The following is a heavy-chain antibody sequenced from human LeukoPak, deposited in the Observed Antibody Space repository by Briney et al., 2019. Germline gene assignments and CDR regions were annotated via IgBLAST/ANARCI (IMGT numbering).Heavy chain of an antibody. Sequence: GGSLRPSSAASSFTFRSFAMNWGRQAPGKGLEWVSAITSAGNTYYADSVKGRFTISRDSSKNTLYLQMNSLRSEDEYLIYWVISGGLYHLPIDYGGQGTLVTVSS. CDR2: ITSAGNT. D-gene: IGHD2-15*01. CDR3: VISGGLYHLPIDY. J-gene: IGHJ4*02. CDR1: SFTFRSFA. V-gene: IGHV3-23*01.